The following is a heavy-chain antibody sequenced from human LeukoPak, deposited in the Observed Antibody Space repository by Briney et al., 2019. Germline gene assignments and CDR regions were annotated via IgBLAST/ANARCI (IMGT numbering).Heavy chain of an antibody. J-gene: IGHJ3*02. V-gene: IGHV5-51*01. D-gene: IGHD3-22*01. CDR3: ARRLRYYYDSSGYYYDDAFDI. Sequence: GESLKISCKGSGYSFTSYWIGWVRQMPGKGLEWMGIIYPGDSDTRYSPSFQGQVTISADKSISTAYLQWSSLKASDTAMYYCARRLRYYYDSSGYYYDDAFDIWGQGIMVTVSS. CDR2: IYPGDSDT. CDR1: GYSFTSYW.